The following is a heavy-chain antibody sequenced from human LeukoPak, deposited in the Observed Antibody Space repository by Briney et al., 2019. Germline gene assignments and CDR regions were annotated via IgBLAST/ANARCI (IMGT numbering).Heavy chain of an antibody. D-gene: IGHD1-7*01. CDR3: ARGSRELYYFDY. J-gene: IGHJ4*02. CDR2: IFYSGST. Sequence: PSETLSLTCTVSGGSISRSSYYWGWIRQPPGKGLEWIGSIFYSGSTYYNPSLKSRVNISVDTSKDQFSLKLNSVTAADTAVYYCARGSRELYYFDYWGQGTLVTVSS. CDR1: GGSISRSSYY. V-gene: IGHV4-39*07.